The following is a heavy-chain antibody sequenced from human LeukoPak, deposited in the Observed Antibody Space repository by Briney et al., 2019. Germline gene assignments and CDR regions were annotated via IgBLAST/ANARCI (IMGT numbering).Heavy chain of an antibody. Sequence: ASVKVSCKASGYTFTAYYIHWVRQAPGQGLEWMGWINPNSGGTNYAHKFQGRVTMTRDTSISAAYMELSRLRSDDTAVYYCARGLYGDGYNYFDYWGQGTLVTVSS. D-gene: IGHD5-24*01. CDR2: INPNSGGT. V-gene: IGHV1-2*02. CDR3: ARGLYGDGYNYFDY. J-gene: IGHJ4*02. CDR1: GYTFTAYY.